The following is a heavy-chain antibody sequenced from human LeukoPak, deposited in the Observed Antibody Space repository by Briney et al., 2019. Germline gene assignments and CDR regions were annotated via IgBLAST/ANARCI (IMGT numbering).Heavy chain of an antibody. J-gene: IGHJ4*02. V-gene: IGHV1-2*02. D-gene: IGHD3-10*01. CDR2: INPNSGGT. CDR1: GYTFTGYY. CDR3: ARGKMDYYGSGSYYYDY. Sequence: GASVKVSCKASGYTFTGYYMHWVRQAPGQGLEWMGWINPNSGGTNYAQKFQGRVTMTRDTSISTAYMELSRLRSDDTAVYYCARGKMDYYGSGSYYYDYWGQGTLVTVSS.